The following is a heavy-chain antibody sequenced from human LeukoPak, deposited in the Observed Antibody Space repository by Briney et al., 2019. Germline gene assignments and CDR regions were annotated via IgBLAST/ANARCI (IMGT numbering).Heavy chain of an antibody. CDR2: ISGSAVGT. CDR3: AKDFGGSSFYYYYYGMDV. V-gene: IGHV3-23*01. D-gene: IGHD6-6*01. Sequence: GGSLRLSCAASGFTFNTYALSWVRQPPGKGLDWVSAISGSAVGTYYADSVKGRFTISRDNSKNTLYLQMNSLRAEDTAVYYCAKDFGGSSFYYYYYGMDVWGQGTTVTVSS. J-gene: IGHJ6*02. CDR1: GFTFNTYA.